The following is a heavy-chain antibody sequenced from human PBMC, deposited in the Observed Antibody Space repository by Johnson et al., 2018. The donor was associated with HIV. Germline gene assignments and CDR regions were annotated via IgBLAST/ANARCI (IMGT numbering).Heavy chain of an antibody. D-gene: IGHD6-6*01. CDR1: GFTFRSYG. CDR2: VSYDGTNE. Sequence: QVQLVESGGGVFQPGRSLRLSCVASGFTFRSYGMHWVRQAPGKGLEWVAFVSYDGTNEFYADSVKGRFTVSRDSSKNTLFLQMNSLRAEDTAVYFCAKVHIAARWSDAFDIWGQGTMVTVSS. J-gene: IGHJ3*02. V-gene: IGHV3-30*18. CDR3: AKVHIAARWSDAFDI.